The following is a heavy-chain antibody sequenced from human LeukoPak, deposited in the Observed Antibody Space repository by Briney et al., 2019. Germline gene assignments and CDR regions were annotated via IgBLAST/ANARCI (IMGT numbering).Heavy chain of an antibody. CDR3: AKARGYGSGYFEY. J-gene: IGHJ4*02. D-gene: IGHD3-10*01. V-gene: IGHV4-59*08. Sequence: SETLSLTCTVSGGSITNYYWSWIRQPPGKGLECVGYVYYSGNPEYNPSLKSRVTISIDTSKNPFSLNLTSVTAADTAVYFCAKARGYGSGYFEYWGQGILVPVSS. CDR2: VYYSGNP. CDR1: GGSITNYY.